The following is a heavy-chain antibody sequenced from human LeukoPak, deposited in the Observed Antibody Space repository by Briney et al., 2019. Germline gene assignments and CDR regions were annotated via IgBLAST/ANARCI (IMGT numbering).Heavy chain of an antibody. Sequence: GGSLRLSCAASGFTFSDYYMSWIRQAPGKGLGWVSYISNSGGAIYYADSVKGRFTISRDNAMNSLFLQMNSLRAEDTAVYYCARVRGSYSSDSWGQGTLVTVSS. CDR1: GFTFSDYY. J-gene: IGHJ4*02. CDR2: ISNSGGAI. D-gene: IGHD1-26*01. CDR3: ARVRGSYSSDS. V-gene: IGHV3-11*04.